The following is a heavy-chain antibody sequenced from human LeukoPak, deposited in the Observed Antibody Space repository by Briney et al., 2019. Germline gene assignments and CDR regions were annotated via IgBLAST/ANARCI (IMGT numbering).Heavy chain of an antibody. V-gene: IGHV4-59*08. CDR1: GGSISSSY. CDR2: IYYSGST. J-gene: IGHJ4*02. CDR3: ARQGPLTTAVTTRTNPFDY. D-gene: IGHD4-11*01. Sequence: SETLSPTCTVSGGSISSSYWSWIRQPPGKGLEWIGYIYYSGSTSYNPSLKSRVTISVDTSKNQFSLKLNSVTAADTAVYYCARQGPLTTAVTTRTNPFDYWGQGTLVTVSS.